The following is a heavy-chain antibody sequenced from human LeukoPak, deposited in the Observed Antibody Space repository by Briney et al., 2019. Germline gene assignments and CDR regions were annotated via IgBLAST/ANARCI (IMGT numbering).Heavy chain of an antibody. V-gene: IGHV4-34*01. J-gene: IGHJ4*02. CDR2: INHSGST. CDR3: ARGPLGYCSSTSCPPPFDY. D-gene: IGHD2-2*01. CDR1: GGSFSGYY. Sequence: SETLSLTCAVYGGSFSGYYWSWIRQPPGKGLEWIGEINHSGSTNYNPSLKSRVTISVDTSKNQFSLKLSSVTAADTAVYYCARGPLGYCSSTSCPPPFDYWGQGTLVTVPS.